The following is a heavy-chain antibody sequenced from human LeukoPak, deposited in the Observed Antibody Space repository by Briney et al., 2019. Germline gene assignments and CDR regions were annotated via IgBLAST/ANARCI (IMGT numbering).Heavy chain of an antibody. V-gene: IGHV4-39*07. CDR1: GGSISSSSYY. CDR3: ARLSSTWYQDWYFDL. CDR2: IYYSGST. Sequence: SETLSLTCTVSGGSISSSSYYWGWIRQPPGKGLEWIGSIYYSGSTYYNPSLKSRVTISVDTSKNQFSLKLSSVTAADTAVYYCARLSSTWYQDWYFDLWGRGTLVTVSS. J-gene: IGHJ2*01. D-gene: IGHD6-13*01.